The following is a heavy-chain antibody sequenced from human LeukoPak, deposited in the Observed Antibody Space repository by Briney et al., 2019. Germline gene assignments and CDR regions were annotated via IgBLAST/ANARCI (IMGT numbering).Heavy chain of an antibody. CDR3: ARDPGSYYYDSSGYYYHDY. CDR1: GFTFSDYY. V-gene: IGHV3-11*04. D-gene: IGHD3-22*01. J-gene: IGHJ4*02. CDR2: ISSSGSTI. Sequence: PGGSLRLSCAASGFTFSDYYMSWIRQAPGEGLEWVSYISSSGSTIYYADSVKGRFTISRDNAKNSLYLQMNSLRAEDTAVYYCARDPGSYYYDSSGYYYHDYWGQGTLVTVSS.